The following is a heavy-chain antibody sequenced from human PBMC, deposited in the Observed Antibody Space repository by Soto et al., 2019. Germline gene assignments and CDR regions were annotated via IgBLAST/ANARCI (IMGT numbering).Heavy chain of an antibody. CDR1: GYTFTSYP. D-gene: IGHD3-22*01. V-gene: IGHV1-3*01. J-gene: IGHJ4*02. CDR2: INVGNSNT. CDR3: ARARYFYDSSGLDY. Sequence: ASVKVSSNASGYTFTSYPMHWVRQAPGQRLEWMGWINVGNSNTKYSQKFQGRVTISRDTSASTAYMELSSLRFEDTSVYYCARARYFYDSSGLDYWGQGALVTVSS.